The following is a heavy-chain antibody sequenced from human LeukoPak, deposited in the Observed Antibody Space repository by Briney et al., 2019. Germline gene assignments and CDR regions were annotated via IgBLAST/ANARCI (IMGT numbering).Heavy chain of an antibody. D-gene: IGHD2/OR15-2a*01. V-gene: IGHV3-30-3*01. CDR2: ISYDGSNK. J-gene: IGHJ4*02. CDR3: ARGNISF. Sequence: GGSLRLSCAASGFTFSSYAMHWVRQAPGKGLEWVAVISYDGSNKYYADSVKGRFTISRDNAKNSPYLQMNTLRAEDTAVFYCARGNISFGARGTLVTVSS. CDR1: GFTFSSYA.